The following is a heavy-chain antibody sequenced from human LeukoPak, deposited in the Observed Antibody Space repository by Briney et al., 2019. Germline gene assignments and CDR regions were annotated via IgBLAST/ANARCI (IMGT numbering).Heavy chain of an antibody. D-gene: IGHD3-3*01. CDR2: IKQDGSQE. CDR1: RFTLSTYW. Sequence: GSLRLSCAASRFTLSTYWMSWVRQAPGKGLEWVAHIKQDGSQEYYVDSVKGRFTISRDSAKNSLYLQMNSLRAEDTAMYYCARGVPYDSWSGPHYSDYWGQGTLVTVSS. J-gene: IGHJ4*02. CDR3: ARGVPYDSWSGPHYSDY. V-gene: IGHV3-7*01.